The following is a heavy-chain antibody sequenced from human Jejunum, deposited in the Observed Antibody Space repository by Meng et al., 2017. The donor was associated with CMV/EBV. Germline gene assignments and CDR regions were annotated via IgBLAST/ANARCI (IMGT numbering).Heavy chain of an antibody. CDR3: AKEGFKCSSASCYDAFDI. D-gene: IGHD2-2*01. Sequence: STYAMGGVRQAPGEGLEWVSVIPGSGGSTYYADSVKGRFTISRDNSKNTLYLQMNSLRAEDTAVYYCAKEGFKCSSASCYDAFDIWGQGTMVTVSS. CDR1: STYA. CDR2: IPGSGGST. J-gene: IGHJ3*02. V-gene: IGHV3-23*01.